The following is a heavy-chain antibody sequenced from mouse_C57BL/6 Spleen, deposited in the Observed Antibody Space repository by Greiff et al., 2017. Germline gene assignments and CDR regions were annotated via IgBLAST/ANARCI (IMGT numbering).Heavy chain of an antibody. J-gene: IGHJ4*01. CDR2: ISSGGDYI. D-gene: IGHD4-1*01. CDR1: GFTFSSYA. CDR3: TRGTGTDYAMDY. Sequence: EVQVVESGEGSVKPGGSLKLSCAASGFTFSSYAMSWVRQTPEKRLEWVAYISSGGDYIYYADTVKGRFTISRDNARNTLYLQMSSLKSEDTAMYYCTRGTGTDYAMDYWGQGTSVTVSS. V-gene: IGHV5-9-1*02.